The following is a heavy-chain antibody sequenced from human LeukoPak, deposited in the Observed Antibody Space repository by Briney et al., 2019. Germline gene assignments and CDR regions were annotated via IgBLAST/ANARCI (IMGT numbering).Heavy chain of an antibody. CDR2: IYYSGST. CDR3: ARPLGSGFQGDY. Sequence: SETLSLTCTVSSDSISSSSYSWGWIRQPPGKGLEWIGSIYYSGSTYYNPSLKSRVTISVDTSRNQFSLKLSSVTAADTAVYYCARPLGSGFQGDYWGQGTLVTVSS. D-gene: IGHD3-10*01. CDR1: SDSISSSSYS. V-gene: IGHV4-39*01. J-gene: IGHJ4*02.